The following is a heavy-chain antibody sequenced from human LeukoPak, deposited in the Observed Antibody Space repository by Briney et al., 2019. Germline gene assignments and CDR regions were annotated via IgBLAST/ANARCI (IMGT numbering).Heavy chain of an antibody. Sequence: GGSLRLSCAASGFTFSSYWMSWVRQAPGRGREWVANIKQDGSEKYYVDSVKGRFTLSRHNAKKSLYLQMNSLSAEDTAVYYCARVLLVNRFDPWGQGTLVTVSS. CDR1: GFTFSSYW. D-gene: IGHD3-3*01. CDR3: ARVLLVNRFDP. J-gene: IGHJ5*02. CDR2: IKQDGSEK. V-gene: IGHV3-7*01.